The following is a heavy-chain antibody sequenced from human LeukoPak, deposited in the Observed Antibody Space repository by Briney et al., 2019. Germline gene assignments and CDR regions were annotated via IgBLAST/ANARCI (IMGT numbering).Heavy chain of an antibody. CDR1: GGSFSGYY. CDR3: ARSRGGIAAAGRFDY. Sequence: SETLSLTCAVYGGSFSGYYWSWIRQPPGKGLEWIGEINHSGSTNYNPSLKSRVTISVDTSKNQFSLKLSSVTAADTAVYYCARSRGGIAAAGRFDYWGQGTLVTVSS. CDR2: INHSGST. D-gene: IGHD6-13*01. J-gene: IGHJ4*02. V-gene: IGHV4-34*01.